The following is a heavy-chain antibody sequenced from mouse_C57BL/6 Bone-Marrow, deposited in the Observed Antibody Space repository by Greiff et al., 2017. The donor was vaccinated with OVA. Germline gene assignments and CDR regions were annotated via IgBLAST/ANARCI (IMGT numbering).Heavy chain of an antibody. Sequence: EVMLVESVAELVRPGASVKLSCTASGFNIKNTYMHWVKQRPEQGLEWIGRIDPANGNTKYAPKFQGKATITADTSSNTAYLQLSSLTSEDTAIYYCASFTTVVGYFDVWGTGTTVTVSS. D-gene: IGHD1-1*01. V-gene: IGHV14-3*01. CDR2: IDPANGNT. CDR3: ASFTTVVGYFDV. J-gene: IGHJ1*03. CDR1: GFNIKNTY.